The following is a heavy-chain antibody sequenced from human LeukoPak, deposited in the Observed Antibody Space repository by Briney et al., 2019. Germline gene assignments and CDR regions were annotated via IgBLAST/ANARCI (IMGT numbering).Heavy chain of an antibody. V-gene: IGHV4-59*08. D-gene: IGHD1-1*01. CDR2: IYYSGST. J-gene: IGHJ4*02. CDR1: GGSISSYY. CDR3: ARSDGTERPNPFDY. Sequence: SGTLSLTCTVTGGSISSYYWSWIRQPPGKGLEWIGYIYYSGSTNYNPSLKSRVTISVDTSKNQFSLKLSSVTAADTAVYYCARSDGTERPNPFDYWGQGTLVTVSS.